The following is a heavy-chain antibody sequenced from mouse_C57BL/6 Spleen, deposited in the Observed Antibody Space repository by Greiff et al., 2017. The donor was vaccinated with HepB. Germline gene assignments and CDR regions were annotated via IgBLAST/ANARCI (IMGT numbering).Heavy chain of an antibody. Sequence: VQLKESGPGLVKPSQSLSLTCSVTGYSITSGYYWNWIRQFPGNKLEWMGYISYDGSNNYNPSLKNRISITRDPSKNQFFLKLNSVTTEDTATYYCARDYYYGSSFYYFDYWGQGTTLTVSS. CDR1: GYSITSGYY. V-gene: IGHV3-6*01. CDR3: ARDYYYGSSFYYFDY. CDR2: ISYDGSN. J-gene: IGHJ2*01. D-gene: IGHD1-1*01.